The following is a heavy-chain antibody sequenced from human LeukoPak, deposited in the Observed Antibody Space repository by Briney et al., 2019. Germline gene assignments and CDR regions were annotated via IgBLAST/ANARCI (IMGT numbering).Heavy chain of an antibody. Sequence: SETLSLTCAVYGGSFSGYYWSWIRQPPGKGLEWIGEINHSGSTNYNPSLKSRVTISVDTSKNQFSLKLSSVTAADTAVYYCARWGGDYSAFDIWGQGTMVTVSS. D-gene: IGHD4-17*01. CDR2: INHSGST. J-gene: IGHJ3*02. CDR1: GGSFSGYY. V-gene: IGHV4-34*01. CDR3: ARWGGDYSAFDI.